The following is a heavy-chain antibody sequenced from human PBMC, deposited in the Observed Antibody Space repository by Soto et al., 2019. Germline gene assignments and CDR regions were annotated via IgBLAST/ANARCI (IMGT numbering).Heavy chain of an antibody. Sequence: ASVKVSCKASGYTFTGYYMHWVRQAPGQGLEWMGWINPNSGGTNYAQKFQGWVTMTRDTSISTAYMELSRLRSDDTAIYYCAISSSLWFGEASRYFDYWGQGTLVTVSS. J-gene: IGHJ4*02. CDR2: INPNSGGT. CDR1: GYTFTGYY. D-gene: IGHD3-10*01. V-gene: IGHV1-2*04. CDR3: AISSSLWFGEASRYFDY.